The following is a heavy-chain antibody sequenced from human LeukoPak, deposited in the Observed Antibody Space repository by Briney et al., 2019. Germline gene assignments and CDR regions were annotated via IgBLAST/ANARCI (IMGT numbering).Heavy chain of an antibody. CDR1: GFTFSIYG. D-gene: IGHD3-3*01. CDR2: IANDGKTT. CDR3: AKGAYYAD. J-gene: IGHJ4*02. Sequence: GGSLRLSCAASGFTFSIYGTHWVRQAPGKGLEWVAVIANDGKTTYYADSVKGRFTSSRDNSKNTLYLQMNSLRAEDTAVYYCAKGAYYADWGQGTLVTVSS. V-gene: IGHV3-30*18.